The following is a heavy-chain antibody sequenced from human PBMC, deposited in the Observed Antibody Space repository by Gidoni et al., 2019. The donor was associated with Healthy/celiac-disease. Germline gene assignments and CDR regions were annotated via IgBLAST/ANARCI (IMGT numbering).Heavy chain of an antibody. CDR1: GFTFSSYW. D-gene: IGHD1-26*01. Sequence: EVQLVESGGGLVQPGGSLRLSCAASGFTFSSYWMSWVRQAPGKGLEWVANIRQDGNEKYYVDSGKGRFSISRDNAKNSLYLQMNSLRAEDTAVYDCARDPRWELLRDWGQGTLVTVSS. CDR2: IRQDGNEK. J-gene: IGHJ4*02. CDR3: ARDPRWELLRD. V-gene: IGHV3-7*01.